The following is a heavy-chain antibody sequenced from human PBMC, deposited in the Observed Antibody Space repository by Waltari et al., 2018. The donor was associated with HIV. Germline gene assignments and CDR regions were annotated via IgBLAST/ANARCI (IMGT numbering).Heavy chain of an antibody. CDR3: ATAYSNYYYYGMDV. CDR1: GYTLTESS. V-gene: IGHV1-24*01. CDR2: FDPEDGET. Sequence: QVQLVQSGAEVTQPGASVKVSCKVSGYTLTESSMHLVRHAPGKGLEWMGGFDPEDGETIYAQKFQGRVTMTEDTSTDTAYMERSSLRSEDTAGYYCATAYSNYYYYGMDVWGQGTTVTVSS. J-gene: IGHJ6*02. D-gene: IGHD4-4*01.